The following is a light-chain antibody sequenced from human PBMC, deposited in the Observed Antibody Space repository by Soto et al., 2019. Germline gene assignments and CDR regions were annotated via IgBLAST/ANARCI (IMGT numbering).Light chain of an antibody. Sequence: QSALTQPPSASGSPGQSVTISCTGPSSDVGGYDYVSWYQQHPGKAPKLMIYEVTIRPSGVSDRFSGSKSGNTASLTVSGLQAEDEADYYCSSYTGGNPSYVFGTGTKV. CDR3: SSYTGGNPSYV. CDR2: EVT. J-gene: IGLJ1*01. V-gene: IGLV2-8*01. CDR1: SSDVGGYDY.